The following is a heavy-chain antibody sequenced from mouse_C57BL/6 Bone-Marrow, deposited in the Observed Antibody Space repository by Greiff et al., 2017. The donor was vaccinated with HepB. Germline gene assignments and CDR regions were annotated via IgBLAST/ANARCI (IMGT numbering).Heavy chain of an antibody. CDR1: GYTFTSYG. CDR3: ARQGTVGDFDH. D-gene: IGHD1-1*01. V-gene: IGHV1-81*01. J-gene: IGHJ2*01. Sequence: VKLMESGAELARPGASVKLSCKASGYTFTSYGISWVKQRTGQGLEWIGEIYPRSGNTYYNEKFKGKATLTADKSSSTAYMELRSLTSEDSAVYFCARQGTVGDFDHWGQGTTLTVSS. CDR2: IYPRSGNT.